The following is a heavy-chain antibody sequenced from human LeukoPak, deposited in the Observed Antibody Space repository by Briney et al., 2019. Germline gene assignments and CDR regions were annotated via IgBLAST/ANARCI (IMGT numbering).Heavy chain of an antibody. CDR2: IRQDGSDK. Sequence: GGSLRLSCAASGFTFSSYWMNWVRQAPGKGLEWVANIRQDGSDKYYVDSVKGRFTISRDNAKNSLYLQMYSLRAEDTAMYYCARGRSSTWPTYYFDYWGQGTLVTVSS. CDR3: ARGRSSTWPTYYFDY. J-gene: IGHJ4*02. V-gene: IGHV3-7*01. CDR1: GFTFSSYW. D-gene: IGHD6-13*01.